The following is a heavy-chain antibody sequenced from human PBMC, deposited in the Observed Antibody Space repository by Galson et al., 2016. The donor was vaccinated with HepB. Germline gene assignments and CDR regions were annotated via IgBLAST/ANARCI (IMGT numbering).Heavy chain of an antibody. CDR1: GFTFENYG. CDR3: AKVSADHASSGLFDY. Sequence: SLRLSCAVRGFTFENYGMHWVRQAPGKGPEWLSLISHEGANKYYADSVKGRFTISRDNSENTLYLQMNSLRPEDTAVYYCAKVSADHASSGLFDYWGQGTQVTVSS. J-gene: IGHJ4*02. V-gene: IGHV3-30*18. D-gene: IGHD3-22*01. CDR2: ISHEGANK.